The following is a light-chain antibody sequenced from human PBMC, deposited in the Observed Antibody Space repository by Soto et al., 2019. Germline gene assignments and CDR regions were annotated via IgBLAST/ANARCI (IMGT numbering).Light chain of an antibody. CDR3: SSYTSSSTWV. Sequence: QSVLTQPASVSGSPGQSITISCTGTSSDIGGHNYVSWYQHHPGKAPKVIIYEVSDRPSGISDRFSGSTSGNTASLTISGLQAEDEADYYCSSYTSSSTWVFGGGTKLNVL. J-gene: IGLJ3*02. CDR2: EVS. V-gene: IGLV2-14*01. CDR1: SSDIGGHNY.